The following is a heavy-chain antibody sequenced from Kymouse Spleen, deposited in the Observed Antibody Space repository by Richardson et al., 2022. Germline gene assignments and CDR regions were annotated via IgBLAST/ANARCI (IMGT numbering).Heavy chain of an antibody. V-gene: IGHV3-9*01. CDR3: ASAGYSSGRFDY. J-gene: IGHJ4*02. Sequence: EVQLVESGGGLVQPGRSLRLSCAASGFTFDDYAMHWVRQAPGKGLEWVSGISWNSGSIGYADSVKGRFTISRDNAKNSLYLQMNSLRAEDTALYYCASAGYSSGRFDYWGQGTLVTVSS. D-gene: IGHD6-19*01. CDR2: ISWNSGSI. CDR1: GFTFDDYA.